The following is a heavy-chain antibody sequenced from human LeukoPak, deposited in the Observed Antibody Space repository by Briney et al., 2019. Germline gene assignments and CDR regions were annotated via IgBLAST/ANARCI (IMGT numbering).Heavy chain of an antibody. V-gene: IGHV3-64D*09. Sequence: GGSLRLSCSASGFTFSSYAMHWVRQAPGKGLEYVSVISSNGGSTYYADSVKGRFTISRDNSKNTLYLQMSSLRAEDTAVYYCATAERQHLIHEYWGQGTLVTVSS. CDR2: ISSNGGST. CDR3: ATAERQHLIHEY. J-gene: IGHJ4*02. D-gene: IGHD6-13*01. CDR1: GFTFSSYA.